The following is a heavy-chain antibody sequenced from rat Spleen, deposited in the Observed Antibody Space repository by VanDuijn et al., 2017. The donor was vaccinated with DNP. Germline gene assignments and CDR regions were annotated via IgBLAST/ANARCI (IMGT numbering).Heavy chain of an antibody. CDR2: ISCDGSDT. CDR1: GFTFSNYG. D-gene: IGHD5-1*01. Sequence: EVQLVESGGGLVQPGRSLKLSCAASGFTFSNYGMAWVRQTPTKGLEWVATISCDGSDTYYRDSVKGRFTISRDNGKSTLYLQMDSLRSEDTATYYCTRQLGLDYWGQGVMVTVSS. J-gene: IGHJ2*01. V-gene: IGHV5-29*01. CDR3: TRQLGLDY.